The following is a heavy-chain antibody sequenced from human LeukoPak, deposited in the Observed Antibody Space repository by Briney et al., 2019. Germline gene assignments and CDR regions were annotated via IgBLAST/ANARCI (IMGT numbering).Heavy chain of an antibody. Sequence: SETLSLTCAVYGGSFSGYYWSWIRQPPGKGLEWIGEISLSGTIKYNPSLKSRVTISVDTSKNQFSLKLSTVTAADTAVYYCALSTTTVTTRTLDYWGQGALVIVSS. D-gene: IGHD4-17*01. V-gene: IGHV4-34*01. CDR2: ISLSGTI. CDR3: ALSTTTVTTRTLDY. J-gene: IGHJ4*02. CDR1: GGSFSGYY.